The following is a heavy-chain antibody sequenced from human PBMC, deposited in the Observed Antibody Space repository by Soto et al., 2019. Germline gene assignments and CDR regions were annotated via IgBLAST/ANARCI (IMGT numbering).Heavy chain of an antibody. CDR3: ARTSRGYSGSRIDY. CDR2: FYYSGST. Sequence: SETLSLTCTVSGGSISSSSYYWGWIRQPPGKGLEWIGSFYYSGSTYYNPSLKSRVTISVDTSKNQFSLKLSSVTAADTAVYYCARTSRGYSGSRIDYWGQGTLVTVST. J-gene: IGHJ4*02. D-gene: IGHD1-26*01. CDR1: GGSISSSSYY. V-gene: IGHV4-39*01.